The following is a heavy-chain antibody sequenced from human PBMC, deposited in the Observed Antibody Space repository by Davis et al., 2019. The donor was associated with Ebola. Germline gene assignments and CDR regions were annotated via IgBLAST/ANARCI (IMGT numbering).Heavy chain of an antibody. CDR2: INEDGSSR. Sequence: PGGPLRLSCSGSGFTSSSYWMMWVRLAPGKGFGWVANINEDGSSRYYVDSVKDRFTISRDNAKNSLYLQMNSLRAEDTAVYYCARHIGIVGITTFNYWGQGTLVTVSS. J-gene: IGHJ4*02. CDR1: GFTSSSYW. CDR3: ARHIGIVGITTFNY. D-gene: IGHD1-26*01. V-gene: IGHV3-7*01.